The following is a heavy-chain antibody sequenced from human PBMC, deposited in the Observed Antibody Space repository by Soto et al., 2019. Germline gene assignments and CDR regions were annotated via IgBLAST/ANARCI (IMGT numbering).Heavy chain of an antibody. J-gene: IGHJ3*02. CDR3: ARSYGYCSGGSCHDAFDI. D-gene: IGHD2-15*01. CDR2: MNPNSGNT. Sequence: ASVKVSCKASGYTFTSYDTNWVRQATGQGLEWMGWMNPNSGNTGYAQKFQGRVTMTRNTSISTAYMELSSLRSEDTAVYYCARSYGYCSGGSCHDAFDIWGQGTMVTVSS. V-gene: IGHV1-8*01. CDR1: GYTFTSYD.